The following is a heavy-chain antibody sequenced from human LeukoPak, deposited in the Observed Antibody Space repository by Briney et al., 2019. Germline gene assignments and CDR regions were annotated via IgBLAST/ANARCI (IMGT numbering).Heavy chain of an antibody. Sequence: GGSLRLSCAASGFTFSSYSMNWVRQAAGKGLEWVSSISSSSSYIYYADSVKGRFTISRDNAKNSLYLQMNSLRAEDMALYYCARSSQADYYYYMDVWGKGTTVTVSS. J-gene: IGHJ6*03. CDR3: ARSSQADYYYYMDV. V-gene: IGHV3-21*04. CDR1: GFTFSSYS. D-gene: IGHD6-25*01. CDR2: ISSSSSYI.